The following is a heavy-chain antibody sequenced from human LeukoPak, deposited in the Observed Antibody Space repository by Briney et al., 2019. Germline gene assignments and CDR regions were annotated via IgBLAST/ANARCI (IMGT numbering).Heavy chain of an antibody. CDR1: GFTFSSYG. V-gene: IGHV3-23*01. Sequence: GGSLRLSCAASGFTFSSYGMSWVRQAPGKGLEWVSAISGSGGSTYYADSVKGRFTISRDNAKNSLYLQMNSLRAEDTAVCYCARDEWLLSPYYFDYWGQGTLVTVSS. J-gene: IGHJ4*02. CDR3: ARDEWLLSPYYFDY. D-gene: IGHD3-3*01. CDR2: ISGSGGST.